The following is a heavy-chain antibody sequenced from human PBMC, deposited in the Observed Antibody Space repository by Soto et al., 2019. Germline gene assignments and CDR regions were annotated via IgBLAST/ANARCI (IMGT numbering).Heavy chain of an antibody. V-gene: IGHV4-61*01. CDR2: IYYSGST. CDR3: AGANAGAFNI. J-gene: IGHJ3*02. Sequence: PSETLSLTCTVSGGTITSGTYYWSWIRQPPGKGLEYIGYIYYSGSTNYNPSLNSRVTISVDTPKNQFSLKLSSATAADTALYYCAGANAGAFNIWGQGTMVTVSS. CDR1: GGTITSGTYY.